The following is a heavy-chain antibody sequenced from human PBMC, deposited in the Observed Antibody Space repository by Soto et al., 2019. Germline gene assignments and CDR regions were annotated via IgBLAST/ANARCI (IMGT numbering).Heavy chain of an antibody. Sequence: GGSLRLSCAASGFTFSSYSMNWVRQAPGKGLEWVSSISSSSSYIYYADSVKGRFTISRDNAKNSLYLQMNSLRAEDTAVYYCATQRYSSSGSEFDPWRQGTLVTVS. D-gene: IGHD6-13*01. CDR1: GFTFSSYS. J-gene: IGHJ5*02. CDR3: ATQRYSSSGSEFDP. V-gene: IGHV3-21*01. CDR2: ISSSSSYI.